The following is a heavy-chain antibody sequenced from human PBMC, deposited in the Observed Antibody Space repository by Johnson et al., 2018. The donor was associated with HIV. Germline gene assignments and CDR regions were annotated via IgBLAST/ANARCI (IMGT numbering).Heavy chain of an antibody. J-gene: IGHJ3*02. CDR3: ARERVWYYDSSGDVAFDI. D-gene: IGHD3-22*01. CDR1: GLTHSNAW. Sequence: VQLVESGGGLVTPGGSLRLSCVASGLTHSNAWMSWVRQAPGKGLEWVANIKQDGSEKYYVASVKGRFNISRDNAKNSLYLQMNSLRAEDTAVYYCARERVWYYDSSGDVAFDIWGQGTMVTVSS. CDR2: IKQDGSEK. V-gene: IGHV3-7*05.